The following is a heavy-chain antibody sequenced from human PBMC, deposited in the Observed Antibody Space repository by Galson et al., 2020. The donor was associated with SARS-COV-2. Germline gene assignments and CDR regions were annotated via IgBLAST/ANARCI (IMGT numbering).Heavy chain of an antibody. D-gene: IGHD3-3*01. J-gene: IGHJ6*02. CDR1: GGSISSSSYY. V-gene: IGHV4-39*01. CDR2: IYYSGST. Sequence: SQTLSLTCTVSGGSISSSSYYWGWIRQPPGKGLEWIGSIYYSGSTYYNPSLKSRVTISVDTSKNQFSLKLSSVTAADTAVYYCARLSHDFWSGYLHYYYGMDVWGQGTTVTVSS. CDR3: ARLSHDFWSGYLHYYYGMDV.